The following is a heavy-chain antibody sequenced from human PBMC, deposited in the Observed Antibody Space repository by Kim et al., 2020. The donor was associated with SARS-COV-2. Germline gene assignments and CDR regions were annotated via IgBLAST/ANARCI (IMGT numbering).Heavy chain of an antibody. D-gene: IGHD3-22*01. V-gene: IGHV1-69*02. CDR3: ARSYYDSSGYRNFDY. Sequence: SVKVSCKASGGTFSSYTISWVRQAPGQGLEWMGRIIPILGIANYAQKFQGRVTITADKSTSTAYMELSSLRSEDTAVYYCARSYYDSSGYRNFDYWGQGTLVTVSS. J-gene: IGHJ4*02. CDR1: GGTFSSYT. CDR2: IIPILGIA.